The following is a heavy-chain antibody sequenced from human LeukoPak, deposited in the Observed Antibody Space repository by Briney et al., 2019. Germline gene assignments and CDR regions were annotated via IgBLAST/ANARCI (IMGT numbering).Heavy chain of an antibody. Sequence: GASVKVFCKASGGTFSSYSISWVRQAPGQGLEWMGGIIPIFGTAKYAQKFQGRVTNTTDESTSTAYMEQSSLKAEDTAVYYCARGSTNYYDSSGYYCGGMSFDYWGQGTLVTVSS. V-gene: IGHV1-69*05. CDR3: ARGSTNYYDSSGYYCGGMSFDY. CDR1: GGTFSSYS. J-gene: IGHJ4*02. CDR2: IIPIFGTA. D-gene: IGHD3-22*01.